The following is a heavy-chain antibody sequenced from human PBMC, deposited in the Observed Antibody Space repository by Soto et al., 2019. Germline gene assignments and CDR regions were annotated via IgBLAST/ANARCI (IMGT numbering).Heavy chain of an antibody. J-gene: IGHJ5*02. D-gene: IGHD6-13*01. CDR3: ARPYSSSWSPTRPLNWFDL. CDR2: IIPIFGTA. CDR1: GGTFSSYA. V-gene: IGHV1-69*13. Sequence: SVKVSCNASGGTFSSYAISWVRPAPGQGLEWMGGIIPIFGTANYAQKFQGRVTITADESTSTAYMELSSLRSEDTAVYYCARPYSSSWSPTRPLNWFDLWG.